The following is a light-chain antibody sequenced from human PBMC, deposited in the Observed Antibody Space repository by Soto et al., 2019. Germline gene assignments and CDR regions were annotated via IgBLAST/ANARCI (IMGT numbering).Light chain of an antibody. J-gene: IGKJ1*01. V-gene: IGKV3-20*01. Sequence: EIVLTQSPGTLSLSPGERATLSCRASQSVSSSYLAWYQQKPGQAPRLLIYGASSRATGIPDRFSGSGSGTDFTLTISRLEPEDFAVYYCQQYKNWPWTFGQGTKVEIK. CDR2: GAS. CDR1: QSVSSSY. CDR3: QQYKNWPWT.